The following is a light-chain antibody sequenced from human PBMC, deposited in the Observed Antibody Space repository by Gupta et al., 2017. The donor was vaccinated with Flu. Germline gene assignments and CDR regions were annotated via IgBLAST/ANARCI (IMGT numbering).Light chain of an antibody. J-gene: IGLJ3*02. CDR2: SDS. CDR3: AAVDGSRNGVV. CDR1: STNMGSKG. Sequence: RVTISGSGSSTNMGSKGVGWYQQRPGTAPKLLIYSDSERRSGVPERFSGSKSGTAAAVAISGLQAEDEADSYCAAVDGSRNGVVFGGGTKLTVL. V-gene: IGLV1-44*01.